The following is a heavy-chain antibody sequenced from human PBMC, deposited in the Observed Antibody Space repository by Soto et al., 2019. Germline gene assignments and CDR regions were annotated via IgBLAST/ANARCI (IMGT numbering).Heavy chain of an antibody. J-gene: IGHJ6*02. CDR1: GGSISSGDYY. V-gene: IGHV4-39*01. CDR3: ARLDSGFGATMDV. Sequence: SETLSLTCTVSGGSISSGDYYWSWIRQPPGKGLEWIGSIDYSGTTYYNPSLKSRVTISVDTSKNQFSLKLSSVTAADTAVYYCARLDSGFGATMDVWGQGTTVTVSS. CDR2: IDYSGTT. D-gene: IGHD3-10*01.